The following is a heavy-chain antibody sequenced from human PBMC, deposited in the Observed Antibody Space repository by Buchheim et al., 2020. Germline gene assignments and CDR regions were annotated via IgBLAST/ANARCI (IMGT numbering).Heavy chain of an antibody. CDR1: GDSMERGGFY. CDR3: AGGTPRYYFDF. D-gene: IGHD3-10*01. Sequence: QVQLQESGPGLVKPSQTLSLTCTVSGDSMERGGFYWNWIRQHPGMGLEFIGYMYNSGSTYFNPSLRSRVTISADTSKNQFSLKLSSVTAVDTAVYFCAGGTPRYYFDFWGQGAL. CDR2: MYNSGST. J-gene: IGHJ4*02. V-gene: IGHV4-31*03.